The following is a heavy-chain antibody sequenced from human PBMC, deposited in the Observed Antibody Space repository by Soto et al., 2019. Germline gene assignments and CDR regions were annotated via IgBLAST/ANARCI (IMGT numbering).Heavy chain of an antibody. V-gene: IGHV1-69*12. D-gene: IGHD3-10*01. CDR3: ARRRDYYYYGMDV. Sequence: QVQLVQSGAEVKKPGSSVKVSCKASGGTFSSYAISWVRQAPGQGLEWMGGIIPIFGTANYAQKFQGRVTITVNDSTSTAYVEMSRLRSEDTAASYCARRRDYYYYGMDVWGQGNTVTVSS. CDR2: IIPIFGTA. J-gene: IGHJ6*02. CDR1: GGTFSSYA.